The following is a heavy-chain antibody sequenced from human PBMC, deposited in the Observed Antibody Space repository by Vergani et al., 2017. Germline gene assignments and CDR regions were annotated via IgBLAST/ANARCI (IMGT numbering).Heavy chain of an antibody. D-gene: IGHD6-19*01. CDR2: INHSGST. CDR1: GGSFSGYY. J-gene: IGHJ6*03. CDR3: ARAWAGVHYYYYYYMDV. Sequence: QVQLQQWGAGLLKPSETLSLTCAVYGGSFSGYYWSWIRQPPGKGLEWIGEINHSGSTNYNPSLKSRVTISVDTSKNQFSLKLSSVTAADTAVYYCARAWAGVHYYYYYYMDVWGKGTTVTVSS. V-gene: IGHV4-34*01.